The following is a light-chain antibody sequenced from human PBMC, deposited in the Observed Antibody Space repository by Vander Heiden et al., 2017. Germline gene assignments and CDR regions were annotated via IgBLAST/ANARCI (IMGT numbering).Light chain of an antibody. J-gene: IGLJ1*01. CDR1: SSNIGAGYD. CDR3: QSYDSSLTGSRV. V-gene: IGLV1-40*01. CDR2: GNF. Sequence: QSVLTQPPSVSGAPGQRVTIPCTGSSSNIGAGYDVPWYQQLPGTAPKLLIYGNFNRPSGVPDRFSGSNSGTSAALAITGLQAEDEGDYYCQSYDSSLTGSRVFGTGTKVTVL.